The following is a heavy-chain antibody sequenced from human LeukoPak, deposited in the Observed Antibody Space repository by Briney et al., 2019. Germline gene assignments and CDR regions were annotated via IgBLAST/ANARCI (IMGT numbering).Heavy chain of an antibody. CDR3: AREEYSSVWYEWFDP. CDR1: GFTFSSCG. CDR2: ISTGGVNT. D-gene: IGHD6-19*01. J-gene: IGHJ5*02. V-gene: IGHV3-23*01. Sequence: GGSLRLSCAASGFTFSSCGMHWVRQAPGKGLEWVSAISTGGVNTYYTDSVKGRFTISRDNSTNTLYLQMNSLRAEDTAVYYCAREEYSSVWYEWFDPWGQGTLVTVSS.